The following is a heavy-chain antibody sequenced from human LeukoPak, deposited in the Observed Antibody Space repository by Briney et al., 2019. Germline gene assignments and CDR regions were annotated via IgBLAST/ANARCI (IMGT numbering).Heavy chain of an antibody. V-gene: IGHV1-18*01. CDR2: ISAYNGNT. J-gene: IGHJ5*02. CDR3: ARIHCSSTSCYGWFDP. Sequence: GASVKVSCKASGYTFTSYGISWVRQAPGLGLEWMGWISAYNGNTNYAQKLQGRVTMTTDTSTSTAYMELRSLRSDDTAVYYCARIHCSSTSCYGWFDPWGQGTLVTVSS. CDR1: GYTFTSYG. D-gene: IGHD2-2*01.